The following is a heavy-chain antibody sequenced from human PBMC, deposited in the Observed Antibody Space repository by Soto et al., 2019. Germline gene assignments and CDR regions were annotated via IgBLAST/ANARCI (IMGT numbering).Heavy chain of an antibody. D-gene: IGHD4-17*01. CDR1: GFSLTTGRMG. CDR2: IFSDNER. J-gene: IGHJ6*02. Sequence: QVTLKESGPVLVKPTETLTLTCTVSGFSLTTGRMGVSWIRQSPGKALEWLAHIFSDNERSYSTSMQGRLTISKASSGSQVVLSMTNMDPVDSGKYYCVRVNADSYQFYYGMDVWGQGTTVTVSS. CDR3: VRVNADSYQFYYGMDV. V-gene: IGHV2-26*01.